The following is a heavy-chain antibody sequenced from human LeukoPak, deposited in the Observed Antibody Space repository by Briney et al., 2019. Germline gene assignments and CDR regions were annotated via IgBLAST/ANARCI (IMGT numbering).Heavy chain of an antibody. V-gene: IGHV3-7*01. CDR1: GFIFSSYG. Sequence: PGGSLRLSCAASGFIFSSYGMHWVRQAPGKGLEWVANIKQDGSEKYYVDSAKGRFTISRDNAKNSLYLQMNSLRAEDTAVYYCATDLGSSRPNFWGQGILVTVSS. J-gene: IGHJ4*02. D-gene: IGHD6-13*01. CDR2: IKQDGSEK. CDR3: ATDLGSSRPNF.